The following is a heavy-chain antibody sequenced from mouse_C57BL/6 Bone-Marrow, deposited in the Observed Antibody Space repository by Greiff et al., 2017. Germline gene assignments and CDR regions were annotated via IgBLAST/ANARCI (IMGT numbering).Heavy chain of an antibody. CDR1: GFSLTSYG. CDR2: IWRGGST. CDR3: ARENYYGMDY. V-gene: IGHV2-2*01. Sequence: QVQLQQSGPGLVQPSQSLSITCTVSGFSLTSYGVHWVRQSPGKGLEWLGVIWRGGSTDYNAAFISRLSISKDNSKSQVFFKMNSLQADDTAIYYCARENYYGMDYWGQGTSVTVSS. J-gene: IGHJ4*01.